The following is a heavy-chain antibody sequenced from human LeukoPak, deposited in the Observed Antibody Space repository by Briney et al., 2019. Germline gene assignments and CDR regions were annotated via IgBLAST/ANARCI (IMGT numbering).Heavy chain of an antibody. CDR2: INHSGST. V-gene: IGHV4-34*01. Sequence: SETLSLTCAVYGGSFSGYYWSWIRQPPGKGLEWTGEINHSGSTNYNPSLKSRVTISVDTSKNQFSLKLSSVTAADTAVYYCARWGAVAGTSRRDYWGQGTLVTVSS. CDR1: GGSFSGYY. J-gene: IGHJ4*02. D-gene: IGHD6-19*01. CDR3: ARWGAVAGTSRRDY.